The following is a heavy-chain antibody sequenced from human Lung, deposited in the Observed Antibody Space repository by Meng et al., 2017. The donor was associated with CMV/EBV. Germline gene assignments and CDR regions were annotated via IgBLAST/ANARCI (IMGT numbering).Heavy chain of an antibody. CDR3: ARDYSSIWSGYNSYGLDV. CDR2: ISYDGKTT. D-gene: IGHD3-3*01. CDR1: GFTFSSYA. J-gene: IGHJ6*02. V-gene: IGHV3-30*03. Sequence: GGSLRLXCAASGFTFSSYAMIWIRQAPGKGLEWVAVISYDGKTTYYVDSVKGRFTISRDNSKNTVFLQMDSLRPEDAAVYYCARDYSSIWSGYNSYGLDVWGQGTTVTVSS.